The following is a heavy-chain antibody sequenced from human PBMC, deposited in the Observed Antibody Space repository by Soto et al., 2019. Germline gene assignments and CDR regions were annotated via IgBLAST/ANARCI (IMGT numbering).Heavy chain of an antibody. CDR3: ARNEYSTTFYYYGMDF. Sequence: QVQLVQSGAEVKKPGSSVKVSCKASGGTFSSYAITWVRQAPGQGLEWMGRVIPIFGTANDNQKSQGRVTITADESTSTAYMELSSLRSEDTAVYYCARNEYSTTFYYYGMDFWGQGTTVTVSS. J-gene: IGHJ6*02. D-gene: IGHD6-6*01. CDR1: GGTFSSYA. V-gene: IGHV1-69*01. CDR2: VIPIFGTA.